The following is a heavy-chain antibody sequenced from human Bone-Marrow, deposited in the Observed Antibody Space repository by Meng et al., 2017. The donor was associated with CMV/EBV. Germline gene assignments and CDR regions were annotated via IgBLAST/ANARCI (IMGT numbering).Heavy chain of an antibody. CDR2: INHSGST. CDR1: GGSFSGYY. J-gene: IGHJ5*02. D-gene: IGHD5-18*01. V-gene: IGHV4-34*01. CDR3: ARGRGYSYGS. Sequence: LSLTCAVYGGSFSGYYWSWIRQPPGKGLEWIGEINHSGSTNYNPSLKSRVTISVDTPKNQFSLKLSSVTAADTAVYYCARGRGYSYGSWGQGTLVTVSS.